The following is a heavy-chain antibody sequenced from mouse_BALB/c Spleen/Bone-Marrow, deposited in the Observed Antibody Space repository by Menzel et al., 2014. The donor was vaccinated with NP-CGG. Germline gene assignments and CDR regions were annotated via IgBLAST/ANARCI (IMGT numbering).Heavy chain of an antibody. D-gene: IGHD2-3*01. CDR1: GYTFSGYW. V-gene: IGHV1-9*01. Sequence: QVQLKRSGAELMKPGASVKISCKTTGYTFSGYWIEWVKQRPGHGLEWIGEILPGSTSTNYNEKFKDKATFTADTSSNTAYMQLSSLTSEDSAVYYCARDGYSSLAMDYWGQGTSVTVSS. J-gene: IGHJ4*01. CDR3: ARDGYSSLAMDY. CDR2: ILPGSTST.